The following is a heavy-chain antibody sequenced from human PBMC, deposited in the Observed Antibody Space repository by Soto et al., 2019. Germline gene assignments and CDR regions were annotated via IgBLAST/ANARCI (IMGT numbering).Heavy chain of an antibody. CDR3: ARSRYCSGGSCYPKLPVY. Sequence: QVQLQESGPGLVKPSQTLSLTCTVSGGSISSGDYYWSWIRQPPGKGLEWIGYIYYSGSTYYNPSLTSRVTISVDTSKNQFSLKLSSVTAADTAVYYGARSRYCSGGSCYPKLPVYWGQGTLVTVSS. CDR1: GGSISSGDYY. J-gene: IGHJ4*02. V-gene: IGHV4-30-4*01. CDR2: IYYSGST. D-gene: IGHD2-15*01.